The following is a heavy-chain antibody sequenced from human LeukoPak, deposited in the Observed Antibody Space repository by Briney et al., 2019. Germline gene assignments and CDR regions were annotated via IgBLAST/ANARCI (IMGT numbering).Heavy chain of an antibody. CDR2: IIPIFGTA. D-gene: IGHD5-24*01. Sequence: GSSVKVSCKASGGTFSIYAISWVRQAPGQGLEWMGGIIPIFGTANYAQKFQGRVTITADESTSTAYMELSSLRSEDTAVYYCARERDGYNYFDYWGQGTLVTVSS. V-gene: IGHV1-69*01. CDR3: ARERDGYNYFDY. J-gene: IGHJ4*02. CDR1: GGTFSIYA.